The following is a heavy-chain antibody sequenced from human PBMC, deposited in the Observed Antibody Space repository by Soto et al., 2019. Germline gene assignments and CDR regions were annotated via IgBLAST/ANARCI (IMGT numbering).Heavy chain of an antibody. D-gene: IGHD3-22*01. Sequence: GESLKISCKGSGYSFTSYWISWVRQMPGKGLEWMGRIDPSDSYTNYSPSFQGHVTISADKSISTAYLQWSSLKASDTAMYYCARTYYYDSSGYQPFAYWGQGTLVTVSS. CDR1: GYSFTSYW. CDR2: IDPSDSYT. V-gene: IGHV5-10-1*01. J-gene: IGHJ4*02. CDR3: ARTYYYDSSGYQPFAY.